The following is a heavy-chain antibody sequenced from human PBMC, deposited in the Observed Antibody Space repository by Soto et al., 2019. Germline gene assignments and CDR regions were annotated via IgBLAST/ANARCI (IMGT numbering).Heavy chain of an antibody. Sequence: GGSLRLSCTASGFTFSSYTMSWVRQAPGKGLEWVSLISGTGGSTYYADSVKGRFTISRDNSKNTLYLQMNSLRAEDTAVYYCAKGIYGSGSYYAMDVWGQGTTVTVS. V-gene: IGHV3-23*01. CDR3: AKGIYGSGSYYAMDV. D-gene: IGHD3-10*01. CDR1: GFTFSSYT. J-gene: IGHJ6*02. CDR2: ISGTGGST.